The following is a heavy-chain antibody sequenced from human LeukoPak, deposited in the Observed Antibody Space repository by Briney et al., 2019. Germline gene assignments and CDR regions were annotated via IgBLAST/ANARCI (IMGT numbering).Heavy chain of an antibody. CDR2: IYPGDSDT. Sequence: GESLKISCKGSGYPFSSSWIGWVRQMPGKGLEWMGIIYPGDSDTRYSPSFQGRVTISADKSINTAYLQWSSLKATDTGMYFCARQYGRPYDYWGQGTLVTVSS. CDR3: ARQYGRPYDY. D-gene: IGHD4-17*01. V-gene: IGHV5-51*01. CDR1: GYPFSSSW. J-gene: IGHJ4*02.